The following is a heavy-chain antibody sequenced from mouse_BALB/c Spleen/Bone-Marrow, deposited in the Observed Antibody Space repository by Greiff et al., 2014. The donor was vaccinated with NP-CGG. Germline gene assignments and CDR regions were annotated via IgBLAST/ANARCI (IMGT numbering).Heavy chain of an antibody. Sequence: LQQSGGGLVQPGGSLKLSRATSGFTFSDYYMYWVRQTPEKRLEWVAYISNGGGSTYYPDTVKGRLTISRDNAKNTLYLQMSRLKSEDTAMYYCARQGGTEYYAMDYWGQGTSVTVSS. D-gene: IGHD3-3*01. V-gene: IGHV5-12*02. J-gene: IGHJ4*01. CDR3: ARQGGTEYYAMDY. CDR2: ISNGGGST. CDR1: GFTFSDYY.